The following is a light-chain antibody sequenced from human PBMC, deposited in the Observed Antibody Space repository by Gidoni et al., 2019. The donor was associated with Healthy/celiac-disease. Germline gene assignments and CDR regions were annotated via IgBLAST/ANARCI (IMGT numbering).Light chain of an antibody. J-gene: IGKJ1*01. CDR2: GAS. CDR1: QRVSSSY. V-gene: IGKV3-20*01. Sequence: EIVLTQSPGTLSLSPGERATLSCRASQRVSSSYLAWYQQKPGQAPRLLIYGASSGSGTDFTLIISRLEPDDFAVYYCQQYGSSPWTFGQGTKVDIK. CDR3: QQYGSSPWT.